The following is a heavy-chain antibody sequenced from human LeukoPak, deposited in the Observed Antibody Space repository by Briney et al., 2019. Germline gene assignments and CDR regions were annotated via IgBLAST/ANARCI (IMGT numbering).Heavy chain of an antibody. CDR2: INDRGSTI. V-gene: IGHV3-11*04. J-gene: IGHJ4*02. Sequence: GGSLRLSCTASGFAFSVYAMSWLRQPPGKGLEWVSYINDRGSTIYYADSVKGRFTISRDDAKNSLYLQMNSLRAEVTAVYFCMRDAPGSNTGDYWGQGTLVTVSS. D-gene: IGHD2-8*01. CDR1: GFAFSVYA. CDR3: MRDAPGSNTGDY.